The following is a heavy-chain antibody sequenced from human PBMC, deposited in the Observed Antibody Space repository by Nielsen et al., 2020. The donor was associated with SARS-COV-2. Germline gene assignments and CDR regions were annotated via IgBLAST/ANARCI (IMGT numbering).Heavy chain of an antibody. CDR2: ISAYNGRT. CDR3: AREGFDSSGYTSRYFDY. J-gene: IGHJ4*02. CDR1: GYTFSKYG. Sequence: ASVKVSCKASGYTFSKYGISWVRQAPGQGLEWMGWISAYNGRTSYAQKLQGRGTMTIDTSTSTVYMALSSLRSEDTAVYYCAREGFDSSGYTSRYFDYWGQGTLVTVSS. V-gene: IGHV1-18*04. D-gene: IGHD3-22*01.